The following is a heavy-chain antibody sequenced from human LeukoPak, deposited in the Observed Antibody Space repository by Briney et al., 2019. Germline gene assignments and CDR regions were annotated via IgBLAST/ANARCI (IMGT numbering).Heavy chain of an antibody. J-gene: IGHJ4*02. CDR3: ARLSMTYYDFWSCQYSDY. Sequence: GESLKISCKGSGYRFTSYWIGWVRQMPGKGVEWMGIIYPGDSDTRYSPSFQGQVTISAHKSISTAYLPWSSLKASDTPMYYFARLSMTYYDFWSCQYSDYWGQGTLVTVSS. CDR2: IYPGDSDT. V-gene: IGHV5-51*01. CDR1: GYRFTSYW. D-gene: IGHD3-3*01.